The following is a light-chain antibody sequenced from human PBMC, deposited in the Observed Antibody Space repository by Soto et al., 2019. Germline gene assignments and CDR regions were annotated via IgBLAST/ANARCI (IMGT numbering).Light chain of an antibody. V-gene: IGLV1-44*01. CDR1: SSNIGTYT. J-gene: IGLJ1*01. CDR3: AAWDDSLSGLYV. Sequence: QAVVTQPPSASGTPGQRVTISCSGSSSNIGTYTVNWYQQFPGTAPKLLIYNNDQRPSGVPDRFSGFKYGTAASLAISGLQSEDDAEYYCAAWDDSLSGLYVFGTATQLTVL. CDR2: NND.